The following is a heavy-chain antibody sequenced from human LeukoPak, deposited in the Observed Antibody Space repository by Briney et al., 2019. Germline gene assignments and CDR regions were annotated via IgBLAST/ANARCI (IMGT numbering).Heavy chain of an antibody. Sequence: GGSLRLSCEASGFTFSNYWMSWVRQAPGKGLEWVANIKQDGSEKYYVDSVEGRFTISRDNAKNSLYLQMNSLRAEDTAVYYCARDFFGSARFYRSDPFGYWGQGTLVSVSS. CDR2: IKQDGSEK. CDR1: GFTFSNYW. D-gene: IGHD3-10*01. CDR3: ARDFFGSARFYRSDPFGY. J-gene: IGHJ4*02. V-gene: IGHV3-7*01.